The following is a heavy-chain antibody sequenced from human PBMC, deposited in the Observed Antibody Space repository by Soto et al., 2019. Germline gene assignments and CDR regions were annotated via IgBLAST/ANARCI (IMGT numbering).Heavy chain of an antibody. V-gene: IGHV4-30-2*01. CDR2: IYPSGTI. CDR3: ATYTALAKYYFDY. CDR1: GVSITTNGYS. D-gene: IGHD3-16*01. J-gene: IGHJ4*02. Sequence: PSETLSLTCAVSGVSITTNGYSWSWIRQPPGKGLEWIGYIYPSGTIFYNPSLNSRVTISADTSNNQFSLKLTSVTAAGTAVYFCATYTALAKYYFDYWGRGTLVTVSS.